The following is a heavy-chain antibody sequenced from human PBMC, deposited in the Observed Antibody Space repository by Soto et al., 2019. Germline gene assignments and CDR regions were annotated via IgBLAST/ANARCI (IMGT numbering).Heavy chain of an antibody. CDR3: AKGITIFGVALVSGMDV. Sequence: GGSLRLSCAASGFSFNTYAMTWVRQAPGKGLQWVSSITYSGGNTYYADSVKGRFTISRDNSKNTVYLQVNSLRAEDTAVYYCAKGITIFGVALVSGMDVWGQGTTVTVSS. V-gene: IGHV3-23*01. D-gene: IGHD3-3*01. J-gene: IGHJ6*02. CDR1: GFSFNTYA. CDR2: ITYSGGNT.